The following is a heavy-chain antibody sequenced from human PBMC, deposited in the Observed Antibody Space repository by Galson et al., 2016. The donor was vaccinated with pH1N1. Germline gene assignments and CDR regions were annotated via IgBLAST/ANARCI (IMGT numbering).Heavy chain of an antibody. CDR1: GYSFTDYW. J-gene: IGHJ4*02. D-gene: IGHD3-16*01. V-gene: IGHV5-51*03. CDR2: IFPGDSDT. Sequence: QSGAEVKKPGESLKISCKASGYSFTDYWIGWVRQMTGKRLGWMGIIFPGDSDTRYSPSFQGQVTISADKSINTAYLQWSSLKASDTAIYYCARLRGSDFDSWGQGTLVTVST. CDR3: ARLRGSDFDS.